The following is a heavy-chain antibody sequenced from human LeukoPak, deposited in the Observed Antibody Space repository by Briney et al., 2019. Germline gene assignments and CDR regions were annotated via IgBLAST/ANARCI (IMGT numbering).Heavy chain of an antibody. J-gene: IGHJ4*02. V-gene: IGHV4-39*01. Sequence: PSETLSLTCTVSGGSISYYYWGWIRQPPGKGLEWIGSIYYSGSAYYNPSLKSRVTMSVDTSKNQFSLRLSSVTAADTAVYSCARHPERYSYFDYWGQGTLVTVSS. CDR3: ARHPERYSYFDY. CDR2: IYYSGSA. CDR1: GGSISYYY. D-gene: IGHD5-18*01.